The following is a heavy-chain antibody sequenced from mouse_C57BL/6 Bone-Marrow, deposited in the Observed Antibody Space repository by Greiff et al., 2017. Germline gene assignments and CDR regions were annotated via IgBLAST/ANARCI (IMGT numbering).Heavy chain of an antibody. CDR2: INPNYGTT. Sequence: VQLQQSGPELVKPGASVKISCKASGYSFTDYNMNWVKQSNGKSLEWIGVINPNYGTTSYNQKFKGKATLTVDQSSSTAYMQLNSLTSEDSAVYDCARHDYDVESWDWYFDVWGTGTTVTVSS. D-gene: IGHD2-4*01. V-gene: IGHV1-39*01. CDR3: ARHDYDVESWDWYFDV. J-gene: IGHJ1*03. CDR1: GYSFTDYN.